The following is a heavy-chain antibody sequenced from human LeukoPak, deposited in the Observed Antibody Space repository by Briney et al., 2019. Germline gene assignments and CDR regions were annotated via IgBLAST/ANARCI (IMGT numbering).Heavy chain of an antibody. CDR2: FSGSDNTA. D-gene: IGHD1-26*01. CDR3: AKGPHHQWKVLASFDY. V-gene: IGHV3-23*01. Sequence: GGSLRLSCAASGFXFSSYAMSWVRQAPGKGLEWVAGFSGSDNTAYYTDSVRGRFTISRDNSKNTLCLQMDSLRAEDTAVYYCAKGPHHQWKVLASFDYWGLGALVTVSS. J-gene: IGHJ4*02. CDR1: GFXFSSYA.